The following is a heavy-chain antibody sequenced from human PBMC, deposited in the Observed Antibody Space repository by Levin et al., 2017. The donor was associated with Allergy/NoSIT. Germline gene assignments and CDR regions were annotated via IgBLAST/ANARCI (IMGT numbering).Heavy chain of an antibody. Sequence: GESLKISCAASGFTFSSYWMHWVRQAPGKGLVWVSRINRDGSTTTYADPVKGRFAISRDNTKNTLYRQMNSLRAEETAVFYCRAAGTSFDSQYWGQGTLVTVSS. CDR3: RAAGTSFDSQY. D-gene: IGHD6-13*01. CDR2: INRDGSTT. CDR1: GFTFSSYW. J-gene: IGHJ1*01. V-gene: IGHV3-74*01.